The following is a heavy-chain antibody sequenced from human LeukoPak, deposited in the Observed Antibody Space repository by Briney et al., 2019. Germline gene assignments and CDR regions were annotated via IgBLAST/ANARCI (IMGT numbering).Heavy chain of an antibody. CDR1: GLTVSSSY. CDR2: LNQDGSER. D-gene: IGHD3-10*01. V-gene: IGHV3-7*02. CDR3: AKCGTGSNFDY. J-gene: IGHJ4*02. Sequence: GGSLRLSCAASGLTVSSSYMSWVRQTPGKGLEWVAHLNQDGSERYYVDSVKGRFTISRENVKNSLYLQMNSLRAEDTAVYYCAKCGTGSNFDYWGQGMLVTVSS.